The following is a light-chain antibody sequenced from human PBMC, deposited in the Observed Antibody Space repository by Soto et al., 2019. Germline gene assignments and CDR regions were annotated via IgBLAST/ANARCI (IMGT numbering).Light chain of an antibody. J-gene: IGKJ1*01. CDR1: RNIYNY. V-gene: IGKV1-39*01. CDR2: AAS. Sequence: SQTTQSPSSLPASLGLSVTITCRASRNIYNYLNWYQQKPGKAPKLLIYAASTLQTGVPSRFSGSGSGTDFILTIRSLQPDDFATYYCQQSYSSPWTFGQGTKVDIK. CDR3: QQSYSSPWT.